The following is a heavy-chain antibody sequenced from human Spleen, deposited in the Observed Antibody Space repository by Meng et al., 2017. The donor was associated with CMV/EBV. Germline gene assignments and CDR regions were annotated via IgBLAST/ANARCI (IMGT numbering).Heavy chain of an antibody. CDR2: ISSSGSYK. D-gene: IGHD5-18*01. CDR3: ARREIRGYNEGLYSFNV. V-gene: IGHV3-21*01. Sequence: GESLKISCVASGFSFSTYSMNWVRQAPGKGLEWVSSISSSGSYKYYSDSVKGRFTISRDNAKNSLYLQMDSLRPEDTAVYYCARREIRGYNEGLYSFNVWGQGTRVTVSS. CDR1: GFSFSTYS. J-gene: IGHJ3*01.